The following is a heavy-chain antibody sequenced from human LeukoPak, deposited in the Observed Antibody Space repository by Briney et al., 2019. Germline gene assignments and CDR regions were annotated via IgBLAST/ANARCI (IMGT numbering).Heavy chain of an antibody. J-gene: IGHJ3*02. CDR2: IYTSGST. Sequence: SQTLSLTCTVSGGSISSGSYYWSWIRQPAGKGLEWIGRIYTSGSTNYNPSLKSRVTISVDTSKNQFSLKLSSVTAADTAVYYCVRDGSGSYYNSHDAFDIWGQGTMVTVSS. CDR3: VRDGSGSYYNSHDAFDI. V-gene: IGHV4-61*02. D-gene: IGHD3-10*01. CDR1: GGSISSGSYY.